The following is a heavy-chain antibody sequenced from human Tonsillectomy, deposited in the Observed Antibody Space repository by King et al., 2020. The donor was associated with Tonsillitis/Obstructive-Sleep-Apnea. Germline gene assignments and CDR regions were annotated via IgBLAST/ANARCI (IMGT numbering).Heavy chain of an antibody. J-gene: IGHJ3*02. Sequence: VQLVESGGGVVQPGRSLRLSCAASGFTFSIYAIHWVRQAPGKGLEWVAVISYDGSNKYYADSVKGRFTISRDNSKNTLDLQMNSLRAEDTAVYYCAREGIYDSSGYADDFEIWGQGTMVTVSS. D-gene: IGHD3-22*01. CDR1: GFTFSIYA. V-gene: IGHV3-30*04. CDR2: ISYDGSNK. CDR3: AREGIYDSSGYADDFEI.